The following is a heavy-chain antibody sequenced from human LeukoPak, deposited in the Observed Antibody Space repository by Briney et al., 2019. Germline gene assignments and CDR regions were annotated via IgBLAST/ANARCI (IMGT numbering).Heavy chain of an antibody. J-gene: IGHJ4*02. V-gene: IGHV4-34*01. CDR1: GGSFSGSY. D-gene: IGHD3-3*01. CDR2: INLSGST. Sequence: PSETLSLTCGVSGGSFSGSYWGWIRQPPGKGLEWIGEINLSGSTNYNSSLTSRVTISLDTSKNQFSLILRSVTTADTAVYYCARVSISLFGVVTAHFDSWGQGTLVAVSS. CDR3: ARVSISLFGVVTAHFDS.